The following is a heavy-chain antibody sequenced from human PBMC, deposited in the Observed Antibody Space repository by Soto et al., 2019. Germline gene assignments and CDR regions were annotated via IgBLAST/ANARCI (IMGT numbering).Heavy chain of an antibody. Sequence: PGGSLSLSCAASGFTFSSYWMHLVRQAPGKGLVWVSRINSDGSSTSYADSVKGRFTISRDNAKNTLYLQMNSLRAEDTAVYYCARECYDFWSGYPIGMDVWGQGTTVTVSS. CDR1: GFTFSSYW. J-gene: IGHJ6*02. CDR3: ARECYDFWSGYPIGMDV. V-gene: IGHV3-74*01. CDR2: INSDGSST. D-gene: IGHD3-3*01.